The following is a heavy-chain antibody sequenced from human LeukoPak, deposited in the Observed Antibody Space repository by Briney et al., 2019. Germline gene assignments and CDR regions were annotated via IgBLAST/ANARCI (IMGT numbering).Heavy chain of an antibody. J-gene: IGHJ4*02. CDR2: ISGSGDST. CDR3: AKVRAPSGWFNSDY. D-gene: IGHD6-19*01. V-gene: IGHV3-23*01. CDR1: GFGVSVYY. Sequence: GGSLRLSCAVSGFGVSVYYMTWVRQAPGKGLEWVSGISGSGDSTYYADSVKGRFTISRDNSKNTLYLQMNSLRVEDTAAYYCAKVRAPSGWFNSDYWGQGTLVTVSS.